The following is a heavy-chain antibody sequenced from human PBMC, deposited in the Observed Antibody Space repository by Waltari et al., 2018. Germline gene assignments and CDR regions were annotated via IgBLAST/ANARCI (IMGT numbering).Heavy chain of an antibody. V-gene: IGHV3-33*06. Sequence: QVQLVESGGGVVQPGRSLRLSCAASGFTFSRYGRHWVRQAQGKVLEWVAVVWYDGTNKYYADSVKGRFTISRDNSKNTLNLQMNSLRVEDTAVYYCAKGRSYDSSGYYYGDWGQGTLVTVSS. CDR3: AKGRSYDSSGYYYGD. CDR2: VWYDGTNK. CDR1: GFTFSRYG. D-gene: IGHD3-22*01. J-gene: IGHJ4*02.